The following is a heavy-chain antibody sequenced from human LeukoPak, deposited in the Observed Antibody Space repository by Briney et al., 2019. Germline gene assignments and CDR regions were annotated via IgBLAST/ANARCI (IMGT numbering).Heavy chain of an antibody. J-gene: IGHJ4*02. D-gene: IGHD1-26*01. V-gene: IGHV3-11*04. Sequence: PGGSLRLSCAASGFTFSDSYMTWIRQAPGKGLEWVSYISNSGSSIYYADSVKGRFTISRDNARNSLYLQMNSLRAEDTAVYYCARGGVGVTLISWSDYWGQGTLVTVSS. CDR1: GFTFSDSY. CDR2: ISNSGSSI. CDR3: ARGGVGVTLISWSDY.